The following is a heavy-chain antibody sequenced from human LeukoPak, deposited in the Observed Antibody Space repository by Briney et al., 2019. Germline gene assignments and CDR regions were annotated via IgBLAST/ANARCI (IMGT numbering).Heavy chain of an antibody. Sequence: SETLSLTCTVSGGSVSSGTYYWSWIRQPPGKGLEWIGYIYHSGSTYYNPSLKSRVTISVDRSKNQFSLKLGSVTAADTAVYYCAREGNYDFWSGYYGIWGQGTLVTVSS. CDR2: IYHSGST. CDR1: GGSVSSGTYY. D-gene: IGHD3-3*01. V-gene: IGHV4-30-2*01. J-gene: IGHJ4*02. CDR3: AREGNYDFWSGYYGI.